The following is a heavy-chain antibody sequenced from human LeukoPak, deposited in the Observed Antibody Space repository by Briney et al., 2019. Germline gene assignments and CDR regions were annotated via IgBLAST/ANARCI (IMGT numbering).Heavy chain of an antibody. CDR1: GFTFTSYA. Sequence: GGSLRLSCAASGFTFTSYAMSWVRQAPGKGLEWVSSISGSGGGTFYADSVKGRFTISKDNSKNTLYLQMNSLRAEDTAVYYCAKAPRFGDHATEYYYYMHAWGKGTTVTVSS. CDR2: ISGSGGGT. CDR3: AKAPRFGDHATEYYYYMHA. J-gene: IGHJ6*03. D-gene: IGHD3-16*01. V-gene: IGHV3-23*01.